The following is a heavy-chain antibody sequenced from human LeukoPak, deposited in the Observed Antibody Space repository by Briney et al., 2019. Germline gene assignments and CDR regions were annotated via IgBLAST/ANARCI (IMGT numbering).Heavy chain of an antibody. J-gene: IGHJ4*02. CDR3: AKDQTGYSSSWSDFDY. CDR2: SSSSSSYI. D-gene: IGHD6-13*01. V-gene: IGHV3-21*04. Sequence: GGSLRLSCAASGFTFSSYSMNWVRQAPGKGLEWVSSSSSSSSYIYYADSVKGRFTISRDNSKNTLYLQMNSLRAEDTAVYYCAKDQTGYSSSWSDFDYWGQGTLVTVSS. CDR1: GFTFSSYS.